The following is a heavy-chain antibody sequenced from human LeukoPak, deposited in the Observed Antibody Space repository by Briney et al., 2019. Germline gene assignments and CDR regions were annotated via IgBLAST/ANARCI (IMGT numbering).Heavy chain of an antibody. Sequence: ASVKVSCKASGYTFTSYAMNWVRQAPGQGLEWMGWINPNSGGTNYAQKFQGRVTMTRDTSISTAYMELSRLRSDDTAVYYCARDLPHIAAAGYHDYWGQGTLVTVSS. J-gene: IGHJ4*02. CDR2: INPNSGGT. V-gene: IGHV1-2*02. D-gene: IGHD6-13*01. CDR1: GYTFTSYA. CDR3: ARDLPHIAAAGYHDY.